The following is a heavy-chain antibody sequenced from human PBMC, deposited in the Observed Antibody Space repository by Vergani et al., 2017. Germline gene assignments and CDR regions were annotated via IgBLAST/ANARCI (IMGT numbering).Heavy chain of an antibody. D-gene: IGHD1-1*01. CDR1: GYTFTSYG. CDR3: ARDPPSGTTLWDGFGMDV. CDR2: ISAYNGNT. Sequence: QVQLVQSGAEVKKPGASVKVSCKASGYTFTSYGISWVRPAPGQGLEWMGWISAYNGNTNYAQKLQGRVTMTTDTSTSTAYMELRSLRSDDTAVYYCARDPPSGTTLWDGFGMDVWGQGTTVTVSS. V-gene: IGHV1-18*01. J-gene: IGHJ6*02.